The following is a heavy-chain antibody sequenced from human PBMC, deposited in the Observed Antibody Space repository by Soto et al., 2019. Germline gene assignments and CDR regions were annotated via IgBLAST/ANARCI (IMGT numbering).Heavy chain of an antibody. CDR1: GFTFSSYA. Sequence: GGSLRLSCAASGFTFSSYAMSWVRQAPGKGLEWVSAISGSGGSTYYADSVKGRFTISRDNSKNTLYLQMNSLRAEDTAVYYCAKAVSSSSHYYGMDVWGQGTTVTVSS. V-gene: IGHV3-23*01. D-gene: IGHD6-6*01. CDR3: AKAVSSSSHYYGMDV. J-gene: IGHJ6*02. CDR2: ISGSGGST.